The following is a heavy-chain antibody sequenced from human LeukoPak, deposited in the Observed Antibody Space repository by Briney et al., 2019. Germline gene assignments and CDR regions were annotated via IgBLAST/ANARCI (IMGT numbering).Heavy chain of an antibody. CDR1: GITFSSYA. D-gene: IGHD3-10*01. Sequence: QSGGSLRLSCAASGITFSSYAMSWVRQAPGKGLEWVSAISGSGGSTYYADSVKGRFTISRDNSKNTLYLQMNSLRAEDTAVYYCAKTYGSGSYYKPPPGGYWGQGTLVTVSS. CDR2: ISGSGGST. V-gene: IGHV3-23*01. CDR3: AKTYGSGSYYKPPPGGY. J-gene: IGHJ4*02.